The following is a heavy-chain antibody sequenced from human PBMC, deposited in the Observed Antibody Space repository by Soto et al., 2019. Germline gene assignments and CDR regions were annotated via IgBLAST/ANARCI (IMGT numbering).Heavy chain of an antibody. J-gene: IGHJ3*02. Sequence: GGSLRLSCAASGFTFSSYAMSWVRQAPGKGLEWVSAISGSGGSTYYADSVKGRFTISRDNSKNTLYLQMNSLRAEDTAVYYCAKEDCSGGSCYYIDAFDIWGQGTMVTVSS. CDR3: AKEDCSGGSCYYIDAFDI. CDR1: GFTFSSYA. CDR2: ISGSGGST. D-gene: IGHD2-15*01. V-gene: IGHV3-23*01.